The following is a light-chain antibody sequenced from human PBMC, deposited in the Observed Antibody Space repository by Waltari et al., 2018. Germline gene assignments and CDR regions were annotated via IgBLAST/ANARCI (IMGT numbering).Light chain of an antibody. CDR1: RTISSY. Sequence: DIQMTQSPSSLSASVGDRVTITCRASRTISSYLNWYQQKPGKSPKLLIYAASTLESGVPSRFSGGGSGTDFTLTISSLQPEDFATYYCQQANTAPRMYIFGQGTKVDVK. CDR3: QQANTAPRMYI. CDR2: AAS. V-gene: IGKV1-39*01. J-gene: IGKJ2*01.